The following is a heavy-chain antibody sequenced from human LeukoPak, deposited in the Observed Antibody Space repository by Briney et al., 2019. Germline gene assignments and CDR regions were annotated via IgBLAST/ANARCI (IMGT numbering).Heavy chain of an antibody. J-gene: IGHJ5*02. CDR2: ISGSGGST. D-gene: IGHD2-8*01. V-gene: IGHV3-23*01. CDR1: GFTFSSYA. Sequence: GGSLRLSCAASGFTFSSYAMSWVRQAPGKGLEWVSAISGSGGSTYYADSVKGRFTISRDNSKNTLYLQMNSLRAEDTAVYYCWSPCMTREVNWFDPWGQGTLVTVSS. CDR3: WSPCMTREVNWFDP.